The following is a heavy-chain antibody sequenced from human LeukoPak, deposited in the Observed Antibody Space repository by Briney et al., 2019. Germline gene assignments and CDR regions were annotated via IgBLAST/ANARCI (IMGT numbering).Heavy chain of an antibody. CDR3: ARRYLGSGSYYLPGGYFDY. V-gene: IGHV5-51*01. CDR1: GYSFSNYW. D-gene: IGHD3-10*01. J-gene: IGHJ4*02. Sequence: GESLKISCKGSGYSFSNYWIGWVRQMPGRGLEWMGIIYPGDSDTRYSPSFQGQVTISADKSLSTAYLQWSSLKASDTAMYYCARRYLGSGSYYLPGGYFDYWGQGTLVTVSS. CDR2: IYPGDSDT.